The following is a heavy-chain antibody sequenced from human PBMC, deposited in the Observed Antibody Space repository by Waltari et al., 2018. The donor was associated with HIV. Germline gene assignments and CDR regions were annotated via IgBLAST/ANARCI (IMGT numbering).Heavy chain of an antibody. CDR3: ARWTKAIDYSGHHLDY. Sequence: QVQLQESGPGLVRPSETLSLICTVSGDSISSYYWTWIRQPPGKGLDWIGHIHDSDRDTYNPSLKMRDTMSLDTSKNQFSLKLSFVTAADTAVYYCARWTKAIDYSGHHLDYWGQGTLVTVSS. J-gene: IGHJ4*02. CDR2: IHDSDRD. CDR1: GDSISSYY. V-gene: IGHV4-59*01. D-gene: IGHD2-15*01.